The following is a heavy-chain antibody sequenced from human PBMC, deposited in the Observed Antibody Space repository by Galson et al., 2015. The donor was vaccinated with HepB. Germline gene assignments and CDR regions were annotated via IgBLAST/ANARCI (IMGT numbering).Heavy chain of an antibody. CDR3: ASEYCSGGSCYSYDY. J-gene: IGHJ4*02. D-gene: IGHD2-15*01. Sequence: SVKVSCKASGGTFSSYTISWVRQAPGQGLEWMGRIIPILGIANYAQKFQGRVTITADKSTSTAYMELSSLRSEDTAVYYCASEYCSGGSCYSYDYWGQGTLVTVSS. CDR2: IIPILGIA. V-gene: IGHV1-69*02. CDR1: GGTFSSYT.